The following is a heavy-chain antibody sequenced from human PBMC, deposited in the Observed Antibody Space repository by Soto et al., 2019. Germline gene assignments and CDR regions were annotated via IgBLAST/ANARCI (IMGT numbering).Heavy chain of an antibody. V-gene: IGHV3-48*03. CDR3: ARDIDNRDYYYGRDG. D-gene: IGHD1-20*01. CDR1: GFVLKNYE. CDR2: ISNSGNTI. Sequence: GGSLRLSCVASGFVLKNYEMNWVRQAPGKGLEWISYISNSGNTIYVADSMRGRFTISRDNAKNSLFLQMNSLRADDTAVYYCARDIDNRDYYYGRDGWGQGSTVAVSS. J-gene: IGHJ6*01.